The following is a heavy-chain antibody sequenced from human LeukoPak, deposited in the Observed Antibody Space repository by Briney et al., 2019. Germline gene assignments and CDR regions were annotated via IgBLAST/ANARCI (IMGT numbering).Heavy chain of an antibody. J-gene: IGHJ1*01. CDR1: GFTFSSYA. CDR3: ARDLVVTAIHYFQH. Sequence: GGSLRLSCAASGFTFSSYAMHWVRQAPGKGLEWVAVISYEGSNKQYADSVKGRFTISRDNSKNTLDLQTNSLRAEDTAVYYCARDLVVTAIHYFQHWGQGTLVTVSS. D-gene: IGHD2-21*02. V-gene: IGHV3-30-3*01. CDR2: ISYEGSNK.